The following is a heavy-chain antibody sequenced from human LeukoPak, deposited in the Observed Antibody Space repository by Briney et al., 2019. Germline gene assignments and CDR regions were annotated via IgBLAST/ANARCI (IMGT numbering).Heavy chain of an antibody. V-gene: IGHV3-53*01. J-gene: IGHJ4*02. Sequence: PGGSLRLSCAASGFTVSSNYMTWVRQAPGKGLEWVSVIYSGGSTNYADSVKGRFTISRDNSKNTLYLQMNSLRAEDTAVYYCARDGTRSGYFDYWGQGTLVTVSS. D-gene: IGHD3-3*01. CDR1: GFTVSSNY. CDR3: ARDGTRSGYFDY. CDR2: IYSGGST.